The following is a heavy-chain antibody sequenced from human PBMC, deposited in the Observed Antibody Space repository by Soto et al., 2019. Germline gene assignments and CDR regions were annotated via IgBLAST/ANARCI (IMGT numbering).Heavy chain of an antibody. D-gene: IGHD1-26*01. Sequence: VQLVESGGGVVQPGRSLRLSCAASGFTFSSYAMHWVRQAPGKGLEWVAVISYDGSNKYYADSVKGRFTISRDNSKNTLYLQMNSLRAEDTAVYYCARRRGGAKPTNDAFDIWGQGTMVTVSS. V-gene: IGHV3-30-3*01. CDR3: ARRRGGAKPTNDAFDI. CDR1: GFTFSSYA. J-gene: IGHJ3*02. CDR2: ISYDGSNK.